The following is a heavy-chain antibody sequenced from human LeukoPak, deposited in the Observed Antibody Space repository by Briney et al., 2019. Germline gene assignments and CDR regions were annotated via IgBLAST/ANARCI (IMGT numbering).Heavy chain of an antibody. CDR3: ARRAAAGPFDY. CDR2: IYHSGST. CDR1: GYSISSDYY. V-gene: IGHV4-38-2*01. J-gene: IGHJ4*02. Sequence: PSETLSLTCAVSGYSISSDYYWDWIRQPPGEGVEWIASIYHSGSTYYNPSLNSRVTISVDTPKNHFSLKLSSVTAADTAVYYCARRAAAGPFDYWGQGTLVTVSS. D-gene: IGHD6-13*01.